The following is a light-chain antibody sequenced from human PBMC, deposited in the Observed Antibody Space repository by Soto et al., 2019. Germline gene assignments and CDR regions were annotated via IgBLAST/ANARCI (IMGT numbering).Light chain of an antibody. J-gene: IGKJ1*01. Sequence: IQMTQSPSYVSASVGARVKITCRASQSISSYLNWYQQKPGKAPKLLIFAASSLQSGVPSRFSGSGSGTEFTLTISSLQPDDFATYYCQHYNSYSEAFGQGTKVDI. CDR3: QHYNSYSEA. V-gene: IGKV1-5*01. CDR1: QSISSY. CDR2: AAS.